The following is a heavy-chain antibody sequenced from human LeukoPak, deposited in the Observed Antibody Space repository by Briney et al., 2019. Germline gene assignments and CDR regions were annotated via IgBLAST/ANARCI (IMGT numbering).Heavy chain of an antibody. CDR2: IYSSGKT. CDR1: GGSINNYY. D-gene: IGHD3-9*01. J-gene: IGHJ4*02. CDR3: ARTPQGDNYFDY. Sequence: SETLSLTCTVSGGSINNYYRTWLRQPAGKGLEWIGRIYSSGKTNYNPSLKSRVTMSVDTSNNQLSLMMTSVTAADTAVFYCARTPQGDNYFDYWGQGHLVTVSS. V-gene: IGHV4-4*07.